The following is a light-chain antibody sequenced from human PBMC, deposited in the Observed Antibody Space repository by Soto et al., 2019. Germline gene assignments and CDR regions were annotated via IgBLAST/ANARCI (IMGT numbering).Light chain of an antibody. J-gene: IGKJ5*01. CDR1: RTLLSMSINRNY. CDR3: QQYYSNVPIT. CDR2: GAS. V-gene: IGKV4-1*01. Sequence: DIVMTQSPDSLAVSLGERATINCKSSRTLLSMSINRNYLAWYQQRPGKAPKLLIYGASTLQSGVPSRFSGSGSGTDFTLTISCLQSEDFATYYCQQYYSNVPITFGQGTRLEIK.